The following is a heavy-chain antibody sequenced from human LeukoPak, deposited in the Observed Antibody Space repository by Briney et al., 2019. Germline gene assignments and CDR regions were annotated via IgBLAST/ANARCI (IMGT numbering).Heavy chain of an antibody. D-gene: IGHD4-23*01. CDR1: GGTFSSYA. Sequence: SVKVSCKASGGTFSSYAISWVRQAPGQGLEWMGGIIPIFGTANYAQKFQGRVTMTRDTSTSTVYMELSSLRSEDTAVYYCARAQDGNSQGAFDIWGQGTMVTVSS. J-gene: IGHJ3*02. CDR3: ARAQDGNSQGAFDI. CDR2: IIPIFGTA. V-gene: IGHV1-69*05.